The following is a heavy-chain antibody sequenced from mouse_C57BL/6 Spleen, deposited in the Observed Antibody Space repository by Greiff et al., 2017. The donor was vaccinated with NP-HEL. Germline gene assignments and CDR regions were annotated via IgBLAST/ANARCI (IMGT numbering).Heavy chain of an antibody. CDR3: AVYYDYL. D-gene: IGHD2-4*01. CDR2: IDPSDSYT. CDR1: GYTFTSYW. V-gene: IGHV1-59*01. Sequence: QVQLQQPGAELVRPGTSVKLSCKASGYTFTSYWMHWVKQRPGQGLEWIGVIDPSDSYTNYNQKFKGNATLTVDTSSSTAYMQLSSLTSEDSAVYYCAVYYDYLWGQGTLVTVSA. J-gene: IGHJ3*01.